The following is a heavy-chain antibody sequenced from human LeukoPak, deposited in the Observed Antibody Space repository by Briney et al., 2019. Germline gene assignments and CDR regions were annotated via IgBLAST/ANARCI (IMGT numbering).Heavy chain of an antibody. CDR3: ARDQGPYYYDSSGSGFDP. D-gene: IGHD3-22*01. CDR1: GYRFTSHH. CDR2: INPTGTAT. Sequence: ASVKVSCKASGYRFTSHHMHWVRQAPGQGLEWMGIINPTGTATRFAQNFQGRVTLTRDTSTSTDYMEVRSLRSDDTAVYYCARDQGPYYYDSSGSGFDPWGQGTLVTVSS. J-gene: IGHJ5*02. V-gene: IGHV1-46*01.